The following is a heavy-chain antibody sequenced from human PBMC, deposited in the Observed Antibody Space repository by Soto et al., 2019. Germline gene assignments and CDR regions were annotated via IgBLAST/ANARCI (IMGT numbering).Heavy chain of an antibody. CDR3: ASFNGDYESGYYYYYYYMDV. J-gene: IGHJ6*03. D-gene: IGHD4-17*01. CDR2: IIPILGIA. Sequence: QVQLVQSGAEVKKPGSSVKVSCKASGGTFSSYTISWVRQAPGQGLEWMGRIIPILGIANYAQKFQGRVTITADKSTSTAYMELSSLRSEDTAVYYCASFNGDYESGYYYYYYYMDVWGKGTTVTVSS. CDR1: GGTFSSYT. V-gene: IGHV1-69*02.